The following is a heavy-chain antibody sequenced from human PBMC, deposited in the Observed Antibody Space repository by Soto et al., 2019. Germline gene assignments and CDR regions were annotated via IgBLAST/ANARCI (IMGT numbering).Heavy chain of an antibody. J-gene: IGHJ4*02. CDR2: ISGSGGGT. CDR3: AKDLEPCSSTSCYVY. Sequence: GGSLRLSCAASGFTFSSYAMSWVRQAPGKGLEWVSAISGSGGGTYYADSVKGRFTISRDNSKNTLYLQMNSLRAEDTAVYYCAKDLEPCSSTSCYVYWGQGTLVTVSS. D-gene: IGHD2-2*01. CDR1: GFTFSSYA. V-gene: IGHV3-23*01.